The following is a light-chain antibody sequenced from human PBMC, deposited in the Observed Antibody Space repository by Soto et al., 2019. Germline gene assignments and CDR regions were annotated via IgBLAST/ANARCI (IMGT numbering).Light chain of an antibody. CDR2: ATS. CDR1: QGIGDY. CDR3: QKYNSAPPT. V-gene: IGKV1-27*01. J-gene: IGKJ1*01. Sequence: DIQMTQSPSSLSASVGDRVTITCRASQGIGDYLAWYQQKPGKAPKLLIYATSALQSGVPSRFSGSRSGTDFTLTISSLQPEDVATYYCQKYNSAPPTFGQGTKLDIK.